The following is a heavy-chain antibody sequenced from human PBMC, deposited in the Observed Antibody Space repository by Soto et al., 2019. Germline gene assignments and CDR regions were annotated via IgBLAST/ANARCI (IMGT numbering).Heavy chain of an antibody. J-gene: IGHJ6*03. CDR3: ARALTVTMYGYYYYMDV. D-gene: IGHD4-17*01. CDR1: GFTFSSYW. CDR2: IKQDGSEK. V-gene: IGHV3-7*01. Sequence: GGSLRLSCAASGFTFSSYWMSWVRQAPGKGLEWVANIKQDGSEKYYVDSVKGRFTISRDNAKNSLYLQMNSLRAEDTAVYYCARALTVTMYGYYYYMDVWGKGTTVTVSS.